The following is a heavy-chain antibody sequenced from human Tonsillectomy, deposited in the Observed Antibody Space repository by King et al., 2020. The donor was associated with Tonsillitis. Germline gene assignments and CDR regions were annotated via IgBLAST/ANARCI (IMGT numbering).Heavy chain of an antibody. Sequence: VQLVESGGGVVQPGGSLRLSCAASGLTFSSYGMHWVRQAPGKGLEWVAFIRDDGSNKYYADSVRGRFTISRDNSKNTLYLQMNSLRAEDTAVYYCESYGSGRYRSLWGQGTLVTVSS. J-gene: IGHJ4*02. V-gene: IGHV3-30*02. CDR1: GLTFSSYG. CDR2: IRDDGSNK. CDR3: ESYGSGRYRSL. D-gene: IGHD3-10*01.